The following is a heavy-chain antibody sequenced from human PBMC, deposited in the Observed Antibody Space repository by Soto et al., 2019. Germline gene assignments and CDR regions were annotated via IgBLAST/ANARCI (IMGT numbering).Heavy chain of an antibody. V-gene: IGHV1-18*01. CDR3: ARSGEWEPRDY. J-gene: IGHJ4*02. CDR2: ISAYNGNT. CDR1: GYTFTSYG. D-gene: IGHD1-26*01. Sequence: QVQLVQSGAEVKKPGASVKVSCKASGYTFTSYGISWVRQAPGQGLEWMGWISAYNGNTNYAQKPQGRVTMTINTTTNTAYSEIRSLRSDDTAVYYCARSGEWEPRDYWGQGTMVTVSS.